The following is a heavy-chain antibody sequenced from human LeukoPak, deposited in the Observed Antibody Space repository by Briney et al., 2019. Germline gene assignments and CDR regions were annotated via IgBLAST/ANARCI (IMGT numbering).Heavy chain of an antibody. CDR1: GFTFSSYA. CDR3: ARGGSWFGELSHFDY. Sequence: LRLSCAASGFTFSSYAMSWVRQPPEKGLEWIGYIYYSGSTYYNPSLKSRVTISVDTSKNQFSLKLSSVTAADTAVYYCARGGSWFGELSHFDYWGQGTLVTVSS. CDR2: IYYSGST. D-gene: IGHD3-10*01. V-gene: IGHV4-30-4*08. J-gene: IGHJ4*02.